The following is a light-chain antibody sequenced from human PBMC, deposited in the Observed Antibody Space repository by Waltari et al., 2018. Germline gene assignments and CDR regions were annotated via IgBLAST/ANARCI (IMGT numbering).Light chain of an antibody. CDR2: DLR. CDR3: SSYTPSGTLV. V-gene: IGLV2-18*02. Sequence: YHQPPGTAPKLIIFDLRSRPSGVPDRFSGSKSGSTASLTISGLQAEDEGDYYCSSYTPSGTLVFGGGTKLTVL. J-gene: IGLJ2*01.